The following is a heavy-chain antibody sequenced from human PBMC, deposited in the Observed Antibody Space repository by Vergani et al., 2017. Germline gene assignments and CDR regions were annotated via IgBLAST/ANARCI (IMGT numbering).Heavy chain of an antibody. J-gene: IGHJ6*03. CDR3: ASTYIVNYYYYMDV. CDR1: GGSISSSSYY. CDR2: IYYSGST. Sequence: QLQLQESGPGLVKPSETLSLTCTVSGGSISSSSYYWGWIRQPPGKGLEWIGSIYYSGSTYYNPSLKSRVTISVDTSKNQFSLKLSSVTAADTAVYYCASTYIVNYYYYMDVWSKGTTVTVSS. V-gene: IGHV4-39*01. D-gene: IGHD2-15*01.